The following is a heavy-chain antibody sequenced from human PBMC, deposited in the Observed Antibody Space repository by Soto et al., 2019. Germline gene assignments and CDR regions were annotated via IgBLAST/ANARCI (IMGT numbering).Heavy chain of an antibody. CDR1: GSSISNDNW. CDR2: IHHTGYT. V-gene: IGHV4-28*01. CDR3: ATKDNGKYFFDS. J-gene: IGHJ4*02. D-gene: IGHD1-26*01. Sequence: SETLSLTCGVSGSSISNDNWWVWIRRPPGKGLEWIGYIHHTGYTYSNPALKSRLTMSVDTSKNQFSLRLSSVTAVDTAVYYCATKDNGKYFFDSWGQGARVTVS.